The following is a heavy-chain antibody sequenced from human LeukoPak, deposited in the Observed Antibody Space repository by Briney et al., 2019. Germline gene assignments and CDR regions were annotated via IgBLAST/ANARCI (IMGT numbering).Heavy chain of an antibody. CDR2: IKQDGSEK. J-gene: IGHJ4*01. V-gene: IGHV3-7*01. D-gene: IGHD3-22*01. CDR3: SRNHRKGYYPYLFDY. CDR1: GFTFSSYW. Sequence: GGSLRLSCAASGFTFSSYWMSWVRQAPGKGLEWVANIKQDGSEKYYVDSVRGRFTISRDNAKNSLYLQMNSLRAEDTAVYYCSRNHRKGYYPYLFDYWGQGTLGTGSS.